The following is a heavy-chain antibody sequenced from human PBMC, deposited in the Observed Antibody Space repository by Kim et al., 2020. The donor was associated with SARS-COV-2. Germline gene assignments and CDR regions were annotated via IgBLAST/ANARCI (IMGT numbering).Heavy chain of an antibody. CDR1: SHSTSSGYY. CDR2: VHQSSMT. Sequence: SETLSLTCTVSSHSTSSGYYWGWIRQSPGKGLEWIGSVHQSSMTYYNPSLRSRVTISIDTSKNQFSLRLNSVTAADTAVYYCTSKYYYDTSGYYYVDWWGQGTLVTVSS. CDR3: TSKYYYDTSGYYYVDW. D-gene: IGHD3-22*01. J-gene: IGHJ4*02. V-gene: IGHV4-38-2*02.